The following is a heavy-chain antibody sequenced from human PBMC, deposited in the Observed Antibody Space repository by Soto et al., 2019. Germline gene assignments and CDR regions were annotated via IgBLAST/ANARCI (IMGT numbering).Heavy chain of an antibody. V-gene: IGHV5-10-1*01. D-gene: IGHD5-18*01. CDR1: GYSFTSYW. Sequence: GESLKISCKGSGYSFTSYWGSWVRQMPGKSLEWKGRIDPSDSYTNYSPSFQGHVTISADKSISTAYLQWSSLKASDTAMYYCARHSPRYSYGFLGMDVWGQGTTVTVSS. CDR3: ARHSPRYSYGFLGMDV. J-gene: IGHJ6*02. CDR2: IDPSDSYT.